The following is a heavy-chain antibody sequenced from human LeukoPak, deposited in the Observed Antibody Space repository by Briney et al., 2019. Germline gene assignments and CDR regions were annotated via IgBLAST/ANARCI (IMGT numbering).Heavy chain of an antibody. V-gene: IGHV3-23*01. D-gene: IGHD6-19*01. J-gene: IGHJ3*02. CDR3: AKDQSGQWLVNLDAFDI. Sequence: QPGGALRLSCAASGFTFSSYAMSWVRQAPGKGLEWVSAISGSGGRTYYADSVKGRFTISRDNSKNTLYLKMNSLRAEDTAVYYCAKDQSGQWLVNLDAFDIWGQGTMVTVSS. CDR1: GFTFSSYA. CDR2: ISGSGGRT.